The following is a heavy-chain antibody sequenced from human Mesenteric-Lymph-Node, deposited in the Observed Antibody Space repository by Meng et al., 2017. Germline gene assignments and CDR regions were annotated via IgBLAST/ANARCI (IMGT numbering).Heavy chain of an antibody. J-gene: IGHJ6*02. CDR2: IIPIFGTA. V-gene: IGHV1-69*06. CDR1: GGTFCSYA. CDR3: ARPSRDSSGYYRTYYYYGIDV. Sequence: SSKISCKASGGTFCSYAISWLRQAPEQGLEWRGVIIPIFGTANYAQKFQGRVTITADKSTSTAYMELSSLRSEDTAVYYCARPSRDSSGYYRTYYYYGIDVWGQGTTVTVSS. D-gene: IGHD3-22*01.